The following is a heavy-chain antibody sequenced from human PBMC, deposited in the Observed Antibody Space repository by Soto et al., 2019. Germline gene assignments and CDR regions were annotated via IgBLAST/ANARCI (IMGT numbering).Heavy chain of an antibody. V-gene: IGHV1-69*02. CDR2: IIPILGIA. D-gene: IGHD5-12*01. Sequence: QVQLVQSGAEVKKPGSSVKVSCKASGGTFSSYTISWVRQAPGQGLEWMGRIIPILGIANYAQKFQGRVTVPAEKSTSTAYMELSSPRSEDTAVYYCVSGYDFRTNEHYFDSWGQGTLVTVSS. J-gene: IGHJ4*02. CDR1: GGTFSSYT. CDR3: VSGYDFRTNEHYFDS.